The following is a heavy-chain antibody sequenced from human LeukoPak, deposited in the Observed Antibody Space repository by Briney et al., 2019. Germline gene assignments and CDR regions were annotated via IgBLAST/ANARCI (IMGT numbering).Heavy chain of an antibody. CDR1: GGSLSNYF. D-gene: IGHD3-10*01. Sequence: SETLSLTCTVSGGSLSNYFWGWIRQPPGKGLEWIGAINYSGNTYYNPSLKSRVTISLDTSKNQFSLKLSSLTAAETAVYYCARQYGSGSSYTPVVDLWGQGTLVTVSS. J-gene: IGHJ4*02. CDR3: ARQYGSGSSYTPVVDL. CDR2: INYSGNT. V-gene: IGHV4-39*01.